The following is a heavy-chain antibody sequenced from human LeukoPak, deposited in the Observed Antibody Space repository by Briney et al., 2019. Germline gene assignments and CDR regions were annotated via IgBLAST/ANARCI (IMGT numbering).Heavy chain of an antibody. CDR3: ARDPLEWLPSEGVDY. V-gene: IGHV1-2*06. CDR1: GYTFTGYY. D-gene: IGHD3-3*01. Sequence: ASVKVSCKASGYTFTGYYMHWVRQAPGQGLEWMGRINPNSGGTNYAQKFQGRVTMTRATSISTAYMELSRLRSDDTAVYYCARDPLEWLPSEGVDYWGQGTLVTVSS. J-gene: IGHJ4*02. CDR2: INPNSGGT.